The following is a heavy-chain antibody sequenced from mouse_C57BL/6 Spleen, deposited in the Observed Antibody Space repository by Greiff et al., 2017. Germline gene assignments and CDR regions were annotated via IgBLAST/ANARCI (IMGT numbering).Heavy chain of an antibody. CDR1: GYSFTSYW. CDR2: IDPNSGGT. CDR3: AKGCMVTTEYYAMDY. V-gene: IGHV1-72*01. J-gene: IGHJ4*01. Sequence: QVQLQQPGAELVKPGASVKLSCKASGYSFTSYWMHWVKQRPGRGLEWIGRIDPNSGGTKYNEKFKSQATLTVDKPSSTAYMQLSSLTSEDSAVYYCAKGCMVTTEYYAMDYWGQGTSVTVSS. D-gene: IGHD2-2*01.